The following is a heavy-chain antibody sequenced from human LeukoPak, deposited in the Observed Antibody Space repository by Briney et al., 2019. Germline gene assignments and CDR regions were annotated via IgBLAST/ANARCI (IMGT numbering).Heavy chain of an antibody. CDR3: ARGYGSGSELPYYFDY. Sequence: SETLSLTCAVSGGSISSSNWWSWVRQPPGKGLEWIGEIYHSGSTNYNPSLKSRVTISVDKSKNQFSLKLSSVTAADTAVYYCARGYGSGSELPYYFDYWGQGTLVTVSS. J-gene: IGHJ4*02. CDR1: GGSISSSNW. V-gene: IGHV4-4*02. CDR2: IYHSGST. D-gene: IGHD3-10*01.